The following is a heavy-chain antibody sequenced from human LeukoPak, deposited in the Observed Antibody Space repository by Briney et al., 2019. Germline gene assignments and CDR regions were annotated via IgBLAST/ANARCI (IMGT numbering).Heavy chain of an antibody. CDR1: GGSISSYY. CDR2: IYSSGDT. CDR3: ARDVGSGGGTFQTYHFDF. Sequence: SETLSLTCTVSGGSISSYYWDWIRQPAGKGLEWIGRIYSSGDTNYNPSLKSRVTMSVDTSKDQFSLRLSSLTAADTAVYYCARDVGSGGGTFQTYHFDFWGQGTLVTVSS. D-gene: IGHD3-10*01. J-gene: IGHJ4*02. V-gene: IGHV4-4*07.